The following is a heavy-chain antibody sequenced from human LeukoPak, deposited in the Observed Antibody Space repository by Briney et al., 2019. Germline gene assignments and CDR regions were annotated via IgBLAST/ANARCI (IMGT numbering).Heavy chain of an antibody. V-gene: IGHV4-34*01. Sequence: SETLSLTCDVNGGSFSGFYWSWIRQSPGEGLEWIGEINHSGWTKSNPSLKSRVTIPEDSSKNQLSLKLSSVTAADTAIYYCARGGMSTKYYFDSWGQGTLVTVSS. D-gene: IGHD2-2*01. CDR3: ARGGMSTKYYFDS. CDR2: INHSGWT. CDR1: GGSFSGFY. J-gene: IGHJ4*02.